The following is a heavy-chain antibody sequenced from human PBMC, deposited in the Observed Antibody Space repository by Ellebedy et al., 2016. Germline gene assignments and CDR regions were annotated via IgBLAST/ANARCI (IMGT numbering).Heavy chain of an antibody. CDR2: ISGSGGST. CDR3: AKGVYSGNYSPHYYGMDV. D-gene: IGHD1-26*01. Sequence: GESLKISCAASGFTFSSYAMSWVRQAPGKGLEWVSAISGSGGSTYYADSVKGRFTISRGNSKNTLYLQMNSLRAEDTAVYYCAKGVYSGNYSPHYYGMDVWGQGTTVTVSS. V-gene: IGHV3-23*01. J-gene: IGHJ6*02. CDR1: GFTFSSYA.